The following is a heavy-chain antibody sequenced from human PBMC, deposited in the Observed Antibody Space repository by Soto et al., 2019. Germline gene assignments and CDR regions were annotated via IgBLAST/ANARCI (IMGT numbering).Heavy chain of an antibody. CDR3: VKGGGSSGWYGNWFDP. CDR1: GFTFDDHA. D-gene: IGHD6-13*01. J-gene: IGHJ5*02. V-gene: IGHV3-9*01. CDR2: TSWNGGSI. Sequence: GGSLRLSCAASGFTFDDHAMHWVRQAPGKGLEWVSGTSWNGGSIGYADSVKGRFTISRDNARNSLYLQMNSQRAEDTALYYCVKGGGSSGWYGNWFDPWGQGTLVTVSS.